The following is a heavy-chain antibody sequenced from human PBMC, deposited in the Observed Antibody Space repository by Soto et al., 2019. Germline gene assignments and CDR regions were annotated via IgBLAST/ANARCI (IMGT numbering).Heavy chain of an antibody. D-gene: IGHD6-19*01. CDR2: ISWDGGST. Sequence: GGSLRLSCAASGFTFDDYTMHWVRQAPGKGLEWVSLISWDGGSTYYADSVKGRFTISRDNSKNSLYLQMNSLRTEDTALYYCAKDISSGWNNGGYFQHWGQGTLVTVSS. CDR1: GFTFDDYT. CDR3: AKDISSGWNNGGYFQH. V-gene: IGHV3-43*01. J-gene: IGHJ1*01.